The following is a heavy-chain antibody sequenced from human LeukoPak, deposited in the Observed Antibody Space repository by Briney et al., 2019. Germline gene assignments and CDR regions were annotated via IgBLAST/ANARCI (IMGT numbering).Heavy chain of an antibody. Sequence: PSETLSLTCTVPGDSISSYYWSWIRQPAGKGLEWIGRVYVTGSTNLNPALQSRVTMSVDTSKNQFSLKPTSVTAADTAVYYCARDRQWLVDHWGQGTLVTVSS. CDR1: GDSISSYY. CDR3: ARDRQWLVDH. J-gene: IGHJ5*02. D-gene: IGHD6-19*01. V-gene: IGHV4-4*07. CDR2: VYVTGST.